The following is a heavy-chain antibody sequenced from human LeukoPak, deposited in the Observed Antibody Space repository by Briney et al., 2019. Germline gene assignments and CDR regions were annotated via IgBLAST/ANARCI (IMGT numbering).Heavy chain of an antibody. CDR2: ISSSSSTI. Sequence: PGGSLRLSCAASGFTFSSYSMNWVRQAPGKGLEWVSYISSSSSTIYYADSVKGRFTISRDNAKNSLYLQMNSLRDEDTAVYYCARGLRGHLDYWGQGTLVTVSS. J-gene: IGHJ4*02. V-gene: IGHV3-48*02. CDR3: ARGLRGHLDY. CDR1: GFTFSSYS. D-gene: IGHD3-10*01.